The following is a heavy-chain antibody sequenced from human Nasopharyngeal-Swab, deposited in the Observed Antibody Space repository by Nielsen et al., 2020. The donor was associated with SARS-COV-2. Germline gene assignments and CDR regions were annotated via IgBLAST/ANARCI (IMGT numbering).Heavy chain of an antibody. V-gene: IGHV3-21*01. J-gene: IGHJ4*02. CDR1: GFTFSSYS. D-gene: IGHD3-16*01. Sequence: GESLKISCAASGFTFSSYSMNWVRQAPGKGLEWVSSISSSSSYIYYADSVKGRFTISRDNAKNSLYLQMNSLRAEDTAVYYCARDSHYAEGGWGQGTLVTVSS. CDR3: ARDSHYAEGG. CDR2: ISSSSSYI.